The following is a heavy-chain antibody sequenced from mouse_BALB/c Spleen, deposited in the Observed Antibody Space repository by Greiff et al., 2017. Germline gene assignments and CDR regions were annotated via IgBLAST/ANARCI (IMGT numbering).Heavy chain of an antibody. CDR3: NGYYRYEDYAMDY. D-gene: IGHD2-14*01. CDR1: GFNIKDYY. CDR2: IDPENGDT. J-gene: IGHJ4*01. V-gene: IGHV14-4*02. Sequence: EVQLQQSGAELVRSGASVKLSCTASGFNIKDYYMHWVKQRPEQGLEWIGWIDPENGDTEYAPKFQGKATMTADTSSNTAYLQLSSLTSEDTAVYYCNGYYRYEDYAMDYWGQGTSVTVSS.